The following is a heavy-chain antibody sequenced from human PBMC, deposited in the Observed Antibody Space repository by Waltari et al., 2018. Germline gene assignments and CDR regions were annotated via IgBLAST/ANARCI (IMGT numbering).Heavy chain of an antibody. CDR3: AKGYSSGWYHIDY. D-gene: IGHD6-19*01. J-gene: IGHJ4*02. Sequence: EVQLVESGGGLVQPGRSLRLSCAASGFTFDDYAMHWVRQAPGKGLEWVSGISWNSGSIGYADSVKGRFTISRDNAKNSLYLQMNSLRAEDTALYYCAKGYSSGWYHIDYWGQGTLVTVSS. CDR1: GFTFDDYA. V-gene: IGHV3-9*01. CDR2: ISWNSGSI.